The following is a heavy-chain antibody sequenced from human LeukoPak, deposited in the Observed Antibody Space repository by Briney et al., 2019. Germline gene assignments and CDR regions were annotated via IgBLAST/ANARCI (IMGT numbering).Heavy chain of an antibody. CDR1: GFTFSDYY. J-gene: IGHJ4*02. CDR2: ISGSSSSGRT. D-gene: IGHD4-23*01. CDR3: AKMRWELNYFDY. V-gene: IGHV3-23*01. Sequence: GGSLRLSCAASGFTFSDYYMSWVRQAPGKGLEWVSAISGSSSSGRTFYADSVKGRFTISRDNSKNTLYLQMNSLRAEDTAIYYCAKMRWELNYFDYWGQGTLVTVSS.